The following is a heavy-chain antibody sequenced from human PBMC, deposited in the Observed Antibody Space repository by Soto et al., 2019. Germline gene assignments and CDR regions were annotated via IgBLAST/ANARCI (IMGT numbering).Heavy chain of an antibody. CDR3: ARAINSAYDY. CDR2: INQDGTER. V-gene: IGHV3-7*05. Sequence: EVQLVESGGGLVQPGESLRLSCAASGLTLSSHWMGWVRHAPGTGLEWVATINQDGTERFYVESMKGRSTISRDTAQNSLYLEVHSLRAEDTALYYCARAINSAYDYWGRGALVTVSS. CDR1: GLTLSSHW. J-gene: IGHJ4*02. D-gene: IGHD2-21*01.